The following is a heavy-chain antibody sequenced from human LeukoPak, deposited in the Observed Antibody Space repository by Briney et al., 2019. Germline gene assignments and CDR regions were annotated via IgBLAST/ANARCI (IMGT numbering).Heavy chain of an antibody. CDR1: GFTFSSYD. CDR2: IGTAGEI. V-gene: IGHV3-13*04. CDR3: ARVLWFGTHTPFDY. D-gene: IGHD3-10*01. J-gene: IGHJ4*02. Sequence: GSLGLSCAASGFTFSSYDINWVRPAKGKGLEWVSGIGTAGEIYYPGSVKGRFTISRENAKNSLYLQMNSLRAEDTAVYYCARVLWFGTHTPFDYWGQGTLVTVSS.